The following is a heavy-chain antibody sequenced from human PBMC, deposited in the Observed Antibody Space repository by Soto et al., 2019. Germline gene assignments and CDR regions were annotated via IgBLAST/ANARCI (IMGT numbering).Heavy chain of an antibody. V-gene: IGHV4-31*03. CDR3: ASCGSGSCPRFDP. J-gene: IGHJ5*02. CDR1: GGSISSGGYY. Sequence: SETLSLTCTVSGGSISSGGYYWSWIRQHPGKGLEWIGYIYYSGSTYYNPSLKSRVTISVDRSRNQFSLKLNSVTAADTAMYYCASCGSGSCPRFDPWGQGALVTVSS. D-gene: IGHD3-10*01. CDR2: IYYSGST.